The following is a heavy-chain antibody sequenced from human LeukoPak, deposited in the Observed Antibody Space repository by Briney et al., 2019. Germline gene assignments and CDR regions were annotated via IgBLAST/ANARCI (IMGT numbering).Heavy chain of an antibody. D-gene: IGHD5-24*01. Sequence: SETLSLTCTVSGGSISSYYWSWIRQPPGKGLEWIGYIYYSGSTNYNPSLKSRVTISVDTSRNQFSLKLSSVTAADTAVYYCARNRDGYNSFDYWGQGTLVTVSS. CDR2: IYYSGST. CDR3: ARNRDGYNSFDY. J-gene: IGHJ4*02. CDR1: GGSISSYY. V-gene: IGHV4-59*12.